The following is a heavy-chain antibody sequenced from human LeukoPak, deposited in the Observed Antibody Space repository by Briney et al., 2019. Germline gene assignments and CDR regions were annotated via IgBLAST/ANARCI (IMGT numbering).Heavy chain of an antibody. CDR3: ASRGRCGGDCYRLSNY. CDR1: GFTFSSYS. CDR2: ISSSSSYI. V-gene: IGHV3-21*04. Sequence: GGSLRLSCAASGFTFSSYSMNWVRQAPGKGLEWVSSISSSSSYIYYADSVKGRFTISRDNAKNTLYLQMNSLRAEDTAVYYCASRGRCGGDCYRLSNYWGQGTLVTVSS. D-gene: IGHD2-21*01. J-gene: IGHJ4*02.